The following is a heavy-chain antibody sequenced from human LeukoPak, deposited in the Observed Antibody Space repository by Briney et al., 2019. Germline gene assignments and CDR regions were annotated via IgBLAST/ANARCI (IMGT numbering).Heavy chain of an antibody. V-gene: IGHV1-3*01. CDR3: ARDIVVVVAAHEGYYYYGMDV. CDR1: GYTFTSYA. J-gene: IGHJ6*02. CDR2: INAGNGNT. D-gene: IGHD2-15*01. Sequence: ASVKVSCKASGYTFTSYAMHWVRQAHGQRLEWMGWINAGNGNTKYSQKFQGRVTITRDTSASTAYMELSSLRSEDTAVYYCARDIVVVVAAHEGYYYYGMDVWGQGTTVTVSS.